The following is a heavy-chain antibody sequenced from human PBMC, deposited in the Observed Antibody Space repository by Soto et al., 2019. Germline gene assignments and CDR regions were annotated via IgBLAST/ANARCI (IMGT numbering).Heavy chain of an antibody. D-gene: IGHD4-17*01. Sequence: PSETLSLTCTVSGGSISSYYWSWIRQPPGEGLEWIGYIYYSGSTNYNPSLKSRVTISVDTSKNQFSLKLSSVTAADTAVYYCARGRIDYGIFAYWGQGTLVTVSS. V-gene: IGHV4-59*01. CDR2: IYYSGST. J-gene: IGHJ4*02. CDR3: ARGRIDYGIFAY. CDR1: GGSISSYY.